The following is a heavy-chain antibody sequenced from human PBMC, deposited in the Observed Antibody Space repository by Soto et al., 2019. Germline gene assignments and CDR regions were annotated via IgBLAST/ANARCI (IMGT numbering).Heavy chain of an antibody. D-gene: IGHD4-17*01. J-gene: IGHJ5*02. Sequence: SETLSLTCTVSGGSISSYYWSWIRQPPGKGLEWIGYIYYSGSTNYNLSLKSRVTISVDTSKNQFSLKLSSVTAADTAVYYCARLTVTRLLGWFDPWGQGTLVTVSS. V-gene: IGHV4-59*01. CDR1: GGSISSYY. CDR3: ARLTVTRLLGWFDP. CDR2: IYYSGST.